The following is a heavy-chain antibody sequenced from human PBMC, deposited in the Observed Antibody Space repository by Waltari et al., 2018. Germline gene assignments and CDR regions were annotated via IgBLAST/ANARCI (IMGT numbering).Heavy chain of an antibody. CDR3: ARWPYDSSGYPTAVGFDY. CDR2: IYHSGST. J-gene: IGHJ4*02. V-gene: IGHV4-4*02. D-gene: IGHD3-22*01. Sequence: QVQLQESGPGLVKPSGTLSLTCAVSGGSISSSNWWSWVRQPPGKGLEWIGEIYHSGSTNYNPSLKSRVTISVDKSKNQFSLKLSSVTAADTAVYYCARWPYDSSGYPTAVGFDYWGQGTLVTVSS. CDR1: GGSISSSNW.